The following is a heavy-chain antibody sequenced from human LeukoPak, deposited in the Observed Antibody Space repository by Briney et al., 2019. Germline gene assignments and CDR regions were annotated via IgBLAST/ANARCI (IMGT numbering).Heavy chain of an antibody. D-gene: IGHD6-13*01. CDR1: GYIFTSYW. Sequence: GEALKISCKGSGYIFTSYWIGLVRQMPGKGLGLVGIIYPRGSDTRYSPSIQGQVIISADKSISTAYLQWSSLEASDTAMYYCASAGIAAAGPFDYWGQGTLVTVSS. J-gene: IGHJ4*02. CDR3: ASAGIAAAGPFDY. CDR2: IYPRGSDT. V-gene: IGHV5-51*01.